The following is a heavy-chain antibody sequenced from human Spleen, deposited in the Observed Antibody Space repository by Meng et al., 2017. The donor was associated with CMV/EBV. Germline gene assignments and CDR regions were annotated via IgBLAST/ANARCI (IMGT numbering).Heavy chain of an antibody. Sequence: GFSFRNDVMHWVRQATGKGLEWVSVTSYDGSNKYYADSVKGRFTISRDNSNNTLYLQMNSLRAEDTAVYYCARGGYDYVWGSYIDYWGQGALVTVSS. V-gene: IGHV3-30*04. CDR3: ARGGYDYVWGSYIDY. J-gene: IGHJ4*02. CDR1: GFSFRNDV. D-gene: IGHD3-16*01. CDR2: TSYDGSNK.